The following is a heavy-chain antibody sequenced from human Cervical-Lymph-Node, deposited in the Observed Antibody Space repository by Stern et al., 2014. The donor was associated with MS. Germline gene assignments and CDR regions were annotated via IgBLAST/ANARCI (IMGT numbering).Heavy chain of an antibody. CDR2: IYRDGST. CDR3: ARWSMGDNLTFDH. Sequence: EVQLVESGGGLIQPGGSLRLSCAASGFTVSSTYMSWVRQAPGKGLEWVSVIYRDGSTYYADSVKGRFTISRDSSKNTIYLQMNSLRAEDTAVYYCARWSMGDNLTFDHWGQGTLVTVSS. V-gene: IGHV3-53*01. CDR1: GFTVSSTY. D-gene: IGHD2-8*02. J-gene: IGHJ4*02.